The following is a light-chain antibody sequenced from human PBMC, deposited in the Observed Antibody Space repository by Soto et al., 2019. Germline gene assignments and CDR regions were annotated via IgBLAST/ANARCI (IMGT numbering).Light chain of an antibody. V-gene: IGLV2-23*01. J-gene: IGLJ2*01. Sequence: QSALTQPASVSGSPGQSITISCTGTSSDVGTYNLVSWYQQHPGKAPKLMMYEGTHRPSGVSNRFSGSKSGNTASLTISGLQSEDEAHYYCSSYAGRVVFGGGTKVTVL. CDR2: EGT. CDR3: SSYAGRVV. CDR1: SSDVGTYNL.